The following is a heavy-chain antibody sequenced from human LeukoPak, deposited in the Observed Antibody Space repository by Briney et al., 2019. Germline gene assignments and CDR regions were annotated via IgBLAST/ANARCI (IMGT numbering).Heavy chain of an antibody. CDR1: GFTFSTYA. CDR3: ARVGYDGTGYYSLGNY. Sequence: PGGSLRLSCAASGFTFSTYAMSWVRQAPGKGLEWVSYISSSGSTIYYADSVKGRFTISRDNAKNSLYLQMNSLRAEDTAVYYCARVGYDGTGYYSLGNYWGQGTLVSVSS. V-gene: IGHV3-48*04. J-gene: IGHJ4*02. D-gene: IGHD3-22*01. CDR2: ISSSGSTI.